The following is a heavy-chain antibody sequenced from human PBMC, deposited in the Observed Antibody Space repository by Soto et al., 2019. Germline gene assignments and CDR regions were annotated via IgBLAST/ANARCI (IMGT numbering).Heavy chain of an antibody. V-gene: IGHV3-30-3*01. J-gene: IGHJ4*02. D-gene: IGHD3-22*01. CDR1: GFSFRSYA. CDR2: ISYDGSNK. Sequence: QVQLVESGGGVVQPGGSLRLSCGASGFSFRSYAMHWVRQTPGKGLEWVAVISYDGSNKHYAYSVMGRFSISRDNGKNMLSLQMHSLSTKDTAVKNSVRSMRIVVRLIGHDYWAQGTLATFSS. CDR3: VRSMRIVVRLIGHDY.